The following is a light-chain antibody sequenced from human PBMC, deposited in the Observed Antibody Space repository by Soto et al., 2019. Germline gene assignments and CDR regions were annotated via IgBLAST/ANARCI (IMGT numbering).Light chain of an antibody. CDR1: QSVSSN. CDR2: DAS. CDR3: QQRYNWGVA. J-gene: IGKJ3*01. V-gene: IGKV3-11*01. Sequence: EIVLTQSPATLSLSPVAIATLSCRASQSVSSNLAWYQQKPGQAPRLLISDASKRAAGIPARFSGSGSGTDFTLTISSLEPEDFAVYYCQQRYNWGVAFGPGTKVDIK.